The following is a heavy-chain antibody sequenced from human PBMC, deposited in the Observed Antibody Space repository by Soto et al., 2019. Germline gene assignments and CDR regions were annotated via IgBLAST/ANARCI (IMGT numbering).Heavy chain of an antibody. CDR2: IYWDDDK. CDR1: GFSLSTSGVG. Sequence: QITLKESGPTLVKPSQTLTLTCTFSGFSLSTSGVGVGWIRQPPGKALEWLALIYWDDDKRYSPSLKSRLTITKDTSKNQVVLTMTNMDPVDTATYYCAHRQTSPYYYDSSGYYYWNYWGQGTLVTVSS. D-gene: IGHD3-22*01. J-gene: IGHJ4*02. CDR3: AHRQTSPYYYDSSGYYYWNY. V-gene: IGHV2-5*02.